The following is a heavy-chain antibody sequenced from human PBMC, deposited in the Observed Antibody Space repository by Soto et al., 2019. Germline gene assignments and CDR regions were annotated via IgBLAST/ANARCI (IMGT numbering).Heavy chain of an antibody. J-gene: IGHJ6*02. CDR1: GFSLSADGMC. V-gene: IGHV2-70*01. CDR3: VRIRSGYSPSSYYYGLDV. D-gene: IGHD3-3*01. CDR2: IDWEDNK. Sequence: SGPTLVNPTQTLILTCSFSGFSLSADGMCVSWIRQPPGKALEWLALIDWEDNKFYNTPLKTRLTLSKDTSKNQVVLTMTDMDPVDTATYYCVRIRSGYSPSSYYYGLDVWGQGTTVTVSS.